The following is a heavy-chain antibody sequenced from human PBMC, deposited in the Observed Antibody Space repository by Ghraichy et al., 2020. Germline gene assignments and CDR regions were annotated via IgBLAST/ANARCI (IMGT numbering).Heavy chain of an antibody. D-gene: IGHD1-1*01. CDR2: INSGTRTL. V-gene: IGHV3-48*01. J-gene: IGHJ3*01. CDR1: GFTFSTYN. Sequence: GGSLRLSCAASGFTFSTYNMNWLRQAPGKGLEWIAFINSGTRTLLYADSVKGRFTISRDDAKNSLYLQMATLIAEETAVYYCSRPYKIGQNLVWGRGTLVTVSS. CDR3: SRPYKIGQNLV.